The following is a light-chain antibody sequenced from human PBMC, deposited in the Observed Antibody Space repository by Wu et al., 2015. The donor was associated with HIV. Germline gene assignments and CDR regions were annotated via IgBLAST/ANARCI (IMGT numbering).Light chain of an antibody. Sequence: EIVMTQSPATLSVSPGERATLSCRASQSVGSNLAWYQQNPGQAPRLLVYGASTRATGIPARFSGRGSGTEFTLTIRTMQSEDFAVYYCQQYNNWPPWTFGQGTKVEIK. V-gene: IGKV3-15*01. J-gene: IGKJ1*01. CDR2: GAS. CDR1: QSVGSN. CDR3: QQYNNWPPWT.